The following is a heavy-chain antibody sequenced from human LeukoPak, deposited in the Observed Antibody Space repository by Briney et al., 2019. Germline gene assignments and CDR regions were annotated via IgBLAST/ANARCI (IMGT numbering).Heavy chain of an antibody. CDR3: ARDVEWELPTFVDY. D-gene: IGHD1-26*01. J-gene: IGHJ4*02. V-gene: IGHV1-18*01. CDR1: GYTFTSYG. CDR2: ISAHNGNT. Sequence: ASVKVSCKASGYTFTSYGISWVRQAPGQGLEWMGWISAHNGNTNYAQKLQGRVTMTTDTSTSTAYMELRSLRSDDTAVYYCARDVEWELPTFVDYWGQGTLVTVSS.